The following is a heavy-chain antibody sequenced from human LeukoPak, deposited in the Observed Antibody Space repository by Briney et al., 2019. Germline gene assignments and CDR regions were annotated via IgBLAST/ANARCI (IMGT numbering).Heavy chain of an antibody. CDR2: IIGSGGST. J-gene: IGHJ4*02. D-gene: IGHD3-16*01. CDR3: ARDLVGVSYDYEFGRLGTSFDY. V-gene: IGHV3-23*01. CDR1: GFTFSSYA. Sequence: PGGSLRLSLAASGFTFSSYAMSWVRQAPGKGLEWVSGIIGSGGSTYYADSVKGRFTISRDNSKNTLYLQMNSLRAEDTAMYDCARDLVGVSYDYEFGRLGTSFDYWGQGTLVTVSS.